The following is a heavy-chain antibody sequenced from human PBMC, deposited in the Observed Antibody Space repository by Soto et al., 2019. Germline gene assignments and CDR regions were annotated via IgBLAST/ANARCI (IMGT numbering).Heavy chain of an antibody. J-gene: IGHJ6*02. CDR2: IDWEDDN. CDR1: GFSLNATGMR. CDR3: ARAFYGMDV. Sequence: GTGPTLVNPTQTLTLTCTISGFSLNATGMRVTWIRQPPGKALEWLARIDWEDDNLYSTSLKTRLTISKDTSKNQVVLTMTNMDPVDTATYYCARAFYGMDVWGQGITVTVSS. V-gene: IGHV2-70*04.